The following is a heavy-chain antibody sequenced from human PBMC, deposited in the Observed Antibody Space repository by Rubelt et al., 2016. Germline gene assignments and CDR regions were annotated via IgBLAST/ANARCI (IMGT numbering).Heavy chain of an antibody. V-gene: IGHV4-39*01. CDR1: VGSISSRSYY. Sequence: QVQLQESGPGLVKPSKTLSLTGTVSVGSISSRSYYWAGIGQPPGKGLGGMGRISYRGSTYYSPSLKSRVTLFVDTSKNQFSLMLNSRTAADTAVYYCARLGKWSAGGVAYWGQGTLVTVSS. J-gene: IGHJ4*02. CDR3: ARLGKWSAGGVAY. D-gene: IGHD3-16*01. CDR2: ISYRGST.